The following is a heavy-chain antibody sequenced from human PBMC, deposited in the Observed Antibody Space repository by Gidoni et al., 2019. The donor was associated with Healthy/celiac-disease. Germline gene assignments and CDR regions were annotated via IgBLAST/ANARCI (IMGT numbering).Heavy chain of an antibody. J-gene: IGHJ4*02. CDR2: SSGSGGST. CDR3: AKHSGTTSLALND. Sequence: EVQLLESGGGLVQPGGSLSLSCAASVVTFSSYAMSWVGQAPGTVLEWVSASSGSGGSTYYADSVKGRFTISRDNSKNTLYLQMNSLRAEDTAVYYCAKHSGTTSLALNDWGQGTLVTVSS. D-gene: IGHD1-7*01. V-gene: IGHV3-23*01. CDR1: VVTFSSYA.